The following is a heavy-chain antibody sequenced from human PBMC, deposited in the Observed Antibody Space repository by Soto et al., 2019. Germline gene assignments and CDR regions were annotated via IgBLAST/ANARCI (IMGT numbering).Heavy chain of an antibody. CDR3: ARGGRRWYFDWFDP. Sequence: NPSETLSLTCAVYGGSFSGYYWSWIRQPPGKGLEWIGEINHSGSTNYNPSLKSRVTISVDTSKNQFSLKLSSVTAADTAVYYCARGGRRWYFDWFDPWGQGTLVTVSS. CDR1: GGSFSGYY. J-gene: IGHJ5*02. V-gene: IGHV4-34*01. CDR2: INHSGST. D-gene: IGHD6-13*01.